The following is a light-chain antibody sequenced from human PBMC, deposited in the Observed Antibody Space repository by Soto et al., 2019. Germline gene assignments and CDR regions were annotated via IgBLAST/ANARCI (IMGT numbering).Light chain of an antibody. CDR3: TSWTTSTTMI. CDR1: SSDIGAYNF. Sequence: QSALTQPASVSGSPGQSITISCTGTSSDIGAYNFVSWYQQHPGKAPKLMLYDVNIRPSGVSNRFSGSKSGNTASLTLSGLQAEDEADYYCTSWTTSTTMIFGGGTKLTV. J-gene: IGLJ2*01. CDR2: DVN. V-gene: IGLV2-14*03.